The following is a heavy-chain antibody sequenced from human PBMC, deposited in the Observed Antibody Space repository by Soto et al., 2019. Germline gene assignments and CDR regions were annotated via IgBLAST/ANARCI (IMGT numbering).Heavy chain of an antibody. Sequence: SQTLSLTCAISGDSVSSNTACWNWIRQSPSRGLEWLGRTYFRSKWYNDYAVSVKSRIIINPDTSNNQFSLQLNSVTPEDTAVYFCAKGDNLGPKTGYAFDPWGQGIMVTVS. D-gene: IGHD5-12*01. CDR1: GDSVSSNTAC. V-gene: IGHV6-1*01. J-gene: IGHJ5*02. CDR3: AKGDNLGPKTGYAFDP. CDR2: TYFRSKWYN.